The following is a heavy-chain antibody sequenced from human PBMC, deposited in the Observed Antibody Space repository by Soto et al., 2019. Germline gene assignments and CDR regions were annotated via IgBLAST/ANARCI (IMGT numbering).Heavy chain of an antibody. CDR2: IVVGSGNT. Sequence: GASVKVSCKASGYTFTSYDINWVRQATGQRLEWIGKIVVGSGNTNYAQKFQERVTITRDMSTSTAYMELSSLRSEDTAFYYCAAFDPGPMGFDPWGQGTLVTVSS. CDR1: GYTFTSYD. J-gene: IGHJ5*02. V-gene: IGHV1-58*02. D-gene: IGHD3-9*01. CDR3: AAFDPGPMGFDP.